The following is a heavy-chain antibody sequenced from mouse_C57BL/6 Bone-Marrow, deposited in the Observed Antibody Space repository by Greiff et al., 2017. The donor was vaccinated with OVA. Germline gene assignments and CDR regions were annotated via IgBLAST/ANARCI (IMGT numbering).Heavy chain of an antibody. CDR2: IDPETGGT. V-gene: IGHV1-15*01. J-gene: IGHJ1*03. CDR1: GYTFTDYE. CDR3: TILWLRRRDIDV. D-gene: IGHD2-2*01. Sequence: QVQLQQSGAELVRPGASVTLSCKASGYTFTDYEMHWVKQTPVHGLEWIGAIDPETGGTAYNQKFKGKAILTADKSSSTAYMELRSLTSEDSAAYYCTILWLRRRDIDVWGTGTTVTVSS.